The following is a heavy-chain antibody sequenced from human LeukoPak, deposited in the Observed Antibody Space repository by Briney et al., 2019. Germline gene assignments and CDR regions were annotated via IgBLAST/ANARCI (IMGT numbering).Heavy chain of an antibody. CDR1: GFTVSSNY. V-gene: IGHV3-66*01. CDR3: ARDLTGLQFNY. D-gene: IGHD5-24*01. CDR2: IYTGGST. Sequence: PGGSLRLSCAASGFTVSSNYMNWVRQAPGKGLEWVSLIYTGGSTFYGDSVKGRFTISRDNSKNTLYLQMSGLKAEDTAVYYCARDLTGLQFNYWGQGTLVTVSS. J-gene: IGHJ4*02.